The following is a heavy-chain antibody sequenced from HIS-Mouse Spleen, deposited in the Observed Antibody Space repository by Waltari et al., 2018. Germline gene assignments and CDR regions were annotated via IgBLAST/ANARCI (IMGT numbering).Heavy chain of an antibody. CDR2: INHSGST. J-gene: IGHJ1*01. V-gene: IGHV4-34*01. CDR3: ARGALRGSYYWGEYFQH. CDR1: GRSFSGYY. Sequence: QVQLQQWGAGLLKPSETLSLPCAAYGRSFSGYYWSWIRQPPGKGLEWIGEINHSGSTNYNPSLKSRVTISVDTSKNQFSLKLSSVTAADTAVYYCARGALRGSYYWGEYFQHWGQGTLVTVSS. D-gene: IGHD1-26*01.